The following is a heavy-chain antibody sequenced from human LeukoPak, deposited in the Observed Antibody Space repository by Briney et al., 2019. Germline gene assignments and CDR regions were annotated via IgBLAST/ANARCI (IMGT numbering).Heavy chain of an antibody. CDR1: GFTFSSYS. CDR3: AKDGTKYYYGSGSFRLDY. Sequence: SGGSLRLSCAASGFTFSSYSMNWVRQAPGKGLEWVSSISSSSSYIYYADSVKGRFTISRDNAKNSLYLQMNSLRAEDTAVYYCAKDGTKYYYGSGSFRLDYWGQGTLVTVSS. CDR2: ISSSSSYI. V-gene: IGHV3-21*01. D-gene: IGHD3-10*01. J-gene: IGHJ4*02.